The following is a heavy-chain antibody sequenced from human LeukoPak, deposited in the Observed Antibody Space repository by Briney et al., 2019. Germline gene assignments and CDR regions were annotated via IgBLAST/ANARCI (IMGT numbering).Heavy chain of an antibody. CDR2: ISSSSSYT. J-gene: IGHJ6*02. V-gene: IGHV3-21*01. CDR1: GFTFSSYS. Sequence: GGSLRLSCAASGFTFSSYSMNWVRQAPGKGLEWVSSISSSSSYTYYADSVKGRFTISRDNAKNSLYLQMNSLRAEDTAVYYCAKDVAYQLLTYYYGMDVWGQGTTVTVSS. CDR3: AKDVAYQLLTYYYGMDV. D-gene: IGHD2-2*01.